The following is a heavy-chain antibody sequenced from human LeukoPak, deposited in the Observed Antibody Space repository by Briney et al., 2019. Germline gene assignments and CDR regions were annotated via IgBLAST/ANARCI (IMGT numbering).Heavy chain of an antibody. Sequence: GGSLRLSCAASGFTFSTYEMNWVRQAPGKGLEWVSSMSSSGNYIYYADSVKGRFTISRDNAKNSLYLQMNSLRAEDTAVYYCARTAYCGGDCAVSRFDYWGQGTLVTVSS. D-gene: IGHD2-21*02. J-gene: IGHJ4*02. CDR1: GFTFSTYE. CDR2: MSSSGNYI. CDR3: ARTAYCGGDCAVSRFDY. V-gene: IGHV3-21*01.